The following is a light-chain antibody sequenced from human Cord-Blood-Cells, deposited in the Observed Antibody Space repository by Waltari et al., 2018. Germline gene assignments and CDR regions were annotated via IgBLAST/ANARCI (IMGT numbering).Light chain of an antibody. CDR2: EGS. CDR3: CSYAGSSTVV. V-gene: IGLV2-23*01. CDR1: SSDVGSYNL. J-gene: IGLJ2*01. Sequence: QSALTQPASLSASPGQSSPISCTGTSSDVGSYNLFSWYQQHPGKAPKLMIYEGSKRPSGVSNRFSGSKSGNTASLTISGLQAEDEADYYCCSYAGSSTVVFGGGTKLTVL.